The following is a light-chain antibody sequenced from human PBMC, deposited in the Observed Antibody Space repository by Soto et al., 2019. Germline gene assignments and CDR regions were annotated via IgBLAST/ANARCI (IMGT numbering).Light chain of an antibody. CDR3: QSYDSSLSGYV. V-gene: IGLV1-40*01. J-gene: IGLJ1*01. CDR1: SSNIGAGYD. CDR2: ANN. Sequence: QSVLKQPPSVSGAPGQRVTISCTGSSSNIGAGYDVHWYQQLPGTAPKLLIYANNNRPSGVPDRFSGSKSGTSASLAITGLQAEDEADYYCQSYDSSLSGYVFGTGTKLTVL.